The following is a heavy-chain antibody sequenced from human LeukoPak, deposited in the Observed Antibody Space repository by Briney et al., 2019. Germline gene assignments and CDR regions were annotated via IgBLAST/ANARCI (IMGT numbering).Heavy chain of an antibody. CDR3: AKRESIWNRLYYGSGSPKAGHIKYYYYGMDV. CDR1: GYTFTGYH. CDR2: ISAYNGNT. D-gene: IGHD3-10*01. V-gene: IGHV1-18*01. Sequence: ASVKVSCKASGYTFTGYHMHWVRQAPGQGLEWMGWISAYNGNTNYAQKLQGRVTMTTDTSTSTAYMELRSLRSDDTAVYYCAKRESIWNRLYYGSGSPKAGHIKYYYYGMDVWGQGTTVTVSS. J-gene: IGHJ6*02.